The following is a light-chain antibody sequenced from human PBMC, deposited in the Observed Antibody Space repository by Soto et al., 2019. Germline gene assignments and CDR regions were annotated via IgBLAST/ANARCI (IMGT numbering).Light chain of an antibody. V-gene: IGLV7-46*01. CDR3: LLFYGTVRV. J-gene: IGLJ3*02. CDR2: DTS. Sequence: QAVVTQEPSLTVSPGGTVTLTCGSNTGSVTGGHYPYWFQQMPGQVPRTLIYDTSNKHSWTPARFSGSLLGGKAALTLSGALPEDEADYYCLLFYGTVRVFVGGTKLTVL. CDR1: TGSVTGGHY.